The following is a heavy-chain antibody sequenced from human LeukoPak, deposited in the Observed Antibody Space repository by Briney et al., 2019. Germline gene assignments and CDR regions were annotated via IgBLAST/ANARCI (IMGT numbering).Heavy chain of an antibody. CDR1: GFTFRNYA. D-gene: IGHD2-15*01. V-gene: IGHV3-23*01. CDR3: AKDADFVVVVADAHYFAY. Sequence: GGSLRLSCVVSGFTFRNYAMSWVRQAPGKGLEWVSAISGGGGSTYYADSVKGRFTISRDNSKNTLYLQMNSLRAEDTALYYCAKDADFVVVVADAHYFAYWGQGSLVTVSS. CDR2: ISGGGGST. J-gene: IGHJ4*02.